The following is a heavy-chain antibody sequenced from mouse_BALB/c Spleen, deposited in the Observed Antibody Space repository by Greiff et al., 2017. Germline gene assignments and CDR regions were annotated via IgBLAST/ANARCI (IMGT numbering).Heavy chain of an antibody. Sequence: QVQLQQSGAELVMPGASVKMSCKASGYTFTDYWMHWVKQRPGQGLEWIGAIDTSDSYTSYNQKFKGKATLTADKSSSTAYMQLSSLTSEDSAVYFCARGGFAYWGQGTLVTVSA. CDR3: ARGGFAY. J-gene: IGHJ3*01. V-gene: IGHV1-69*01. CDR1: GYTFTDYW. CDR2: IDTSDSYT.